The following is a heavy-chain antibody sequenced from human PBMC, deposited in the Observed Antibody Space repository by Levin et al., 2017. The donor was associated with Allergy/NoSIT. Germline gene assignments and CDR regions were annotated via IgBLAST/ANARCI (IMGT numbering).Heavy chain of an antibody. V-gene: IGHV3-11*05. D-gene: IGHD6-25*01. CDR2: MTSINSHT. J-gene: IGHJ6*02. Sequence: GGSLRLSCAASGFSFNDYYMSWIRQAPGKGLEYISYMTSINSHTNYADSVKGRFTISGDNAKNSLYLQMNNLRVEDTAVYYCARGLLGIAAAGYSYYYGLDVWGQGTTVTVSS. CDR3: ARGLLGIAAAGYSYYYGLDV. CDR1: GFSFNDYY.